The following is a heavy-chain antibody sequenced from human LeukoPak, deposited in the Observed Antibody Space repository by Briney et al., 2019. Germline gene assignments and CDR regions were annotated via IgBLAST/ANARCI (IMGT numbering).Heavy chain of an antibody. CDR1: GFTFSSYS. J-gene: IGHJ5*02. Sequence: PGGSLRLSCAASGFTFSSYSMNWVRQAPGKGLEWIGEINHSGSTNYNPSLKSRVTISVDTSKNQFSLKLSSVTAADTAVYYCASAKWGVVVPAARRTYNWFDPWGQGTLVTVSS. D-gene: IGHD2-2*01. CDR3: ASAKWGVVVPAARRTYNWFDP. V-gene: IGHV4-34*01. CDR2: INHSGST.